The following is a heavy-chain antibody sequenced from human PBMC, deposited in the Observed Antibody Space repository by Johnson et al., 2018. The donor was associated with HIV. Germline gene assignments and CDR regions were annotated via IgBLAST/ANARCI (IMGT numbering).Heavy chain of an antibody. Sequence: QVQLVESGGGVVQPGGSLRLSCAVSGFTFSSYAMHWVRQAPGKGLEWVAVISYDGSNKYYADSVKGRFTISRDNSKNTLSLQMNSLRAEDTAVYYCAKDHVKVVNDAFDIWGQGTMVTVSS. D-gene: IGHD3-22*01. CDR1: GFTFSSYA. J-gene: IGHJ3*02. V-gene: IGHV3-30-3*02. CDR3: AKDHVKVVNDAFDI. CDR2: ISYDGSNK.